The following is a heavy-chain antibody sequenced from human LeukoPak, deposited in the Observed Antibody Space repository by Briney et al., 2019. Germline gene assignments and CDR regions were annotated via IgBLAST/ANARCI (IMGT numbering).Heavy chain of an antibody. CDR1: GGSISSYY. V-gene: IGHV4-4*09. J-gene: IGHJ5*02. Sequence: SETLSLTCTVSGGSISSYYWSWIRQPPGKGLEWIGYIYTSGCTNYNPSLKSRVTISVDTSKNQFSLKLSSVTAADTAVYYCARHATTGSGSYYLSGFDPWGQGTLVTVSS. CDR3: ARHATTGSGSYYLSGFDP. D-gene: IGHD3-10*01. CDR2: IYTSGCT.